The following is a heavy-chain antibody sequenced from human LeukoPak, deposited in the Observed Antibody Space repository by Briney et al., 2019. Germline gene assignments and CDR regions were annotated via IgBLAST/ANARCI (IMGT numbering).Heavy chain of an antibody. CDR1: GDSISSSNW. CDR2: ISHAGST. J-gene: IGHJ3*02. D-gene: IGHD3-9*01. Sequence: PSETLSLTCTVSGDSISSSNWWNWVRQPPGKGLDWIGEISHAGSTKYNPSLKNRVTISKDNSKNQFSLKLSSVTAADTAVYYCARGPPYYDILTGYYNRDDAFDIWGQGTMVTVSS. V-gene: IGHV4-4*02. CDR3: ARGPPYYDILTGYYNRDDAFDI.